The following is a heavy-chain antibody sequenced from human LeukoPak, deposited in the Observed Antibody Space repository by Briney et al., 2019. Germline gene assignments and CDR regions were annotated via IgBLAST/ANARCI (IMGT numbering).Heavy chain of an antibody. V-gene: IGHV4-34*01. CDR3: ASYDFWSGPPDY. J-gene: IGHJ4*02. Sequence: PSETLSLTCAVYGGSFSGYYWSWIRQPSGKGLEWIGEINHSGSTNYNPSLKSRVTISVDTSKNQFSLKLSSVTAADTAVYYCASYDFWSGPPDYWGQGTLVTVSS. CDR1: GGSFSGYY. D-gene: IGHD3-3*01. CDR2: INHSGST.